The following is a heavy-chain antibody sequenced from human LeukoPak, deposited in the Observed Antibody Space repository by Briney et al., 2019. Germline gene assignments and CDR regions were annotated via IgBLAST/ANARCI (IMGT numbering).Heavy chain of an antibody. V-gene: IGHV4-59*01. J-gene: IGHJ3*02. CDR2: IYSNGNT. CDR3: ARGLVGLTPHAGVFQI. D-gene: IGHD1-26*01. Sequence: SETLSLTCIVSGVSFSSSYWSWIRQPPGKGLEWIAYIYSNGNTNSNPSLKSRVTIAVDTSQSQFSLKLSSVTAADTAVYYCARGLVGLTPHAGVFQIWGQGTKVTVSS. CDR1: GVSFSSSY.